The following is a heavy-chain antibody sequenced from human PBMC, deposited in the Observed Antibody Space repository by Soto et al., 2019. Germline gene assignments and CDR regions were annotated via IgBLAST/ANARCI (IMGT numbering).Heavy chain of an antibody. Sequence: SEALSVTCAVYGGSFSGYYWSWIRQPPGKGPEWIGEINHSGSTNYNPSLKSRVTISVDTSKNQFSLKLSSVTAADTAVYYCARGEYQLLLFYYYYYGMDVWGQGTTVT. J-gene: IGHJ6*02. CDR3: ARGEYQLLLFYYYYYGMDV. V-gene: IGHV4-34*01. CDR2: INHSGST. D-gene: IGHD2-2*01. CDR1: GGSFSGYY.